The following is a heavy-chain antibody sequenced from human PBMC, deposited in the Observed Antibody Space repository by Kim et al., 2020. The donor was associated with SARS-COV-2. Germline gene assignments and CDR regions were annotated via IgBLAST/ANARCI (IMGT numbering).Heavy chain of an antibody. CDR1: GGSISSSSYY. Sequence: SETLSLTCTVSGGSISSSSYYWGWIRQPPGKGLEWIGSIYYSGSTYYNPSLKSRVTISVDTSKNQFSLKLSSVTAADTAVYYCARLGMGWKLLAPEYYFDYWGQGTLVTVSS. J-gene: IGHJ4*02. D-gene: IGHD1-26*01. CDR3: ARLGMGWKLLAPEYYFDY. CDR2: IYYSGST. V-gene: IGHV4-39*01.